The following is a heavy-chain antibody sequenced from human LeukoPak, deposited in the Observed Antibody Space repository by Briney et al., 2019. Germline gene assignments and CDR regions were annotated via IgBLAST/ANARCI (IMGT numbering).Heavy chain of an antibody. CDR1: GYTFTSYD. CDR2: KNPDSGHT. D-gene: IGHD1-14*01. CDR3: ARGRKSGGYFYYMDV. V-gene: IGHV1-8*03. Sequence: ASVKVSCKASGYTFTSYDINWVRQATGQGLEWMGWKNPDSGHTGYAQKFQGRVTITRDTSISAVYMELSSLRSEDTAVYYCARGRKSGGYFYYMDVWGKGTTVTVSS. J-gene: IGHJ6*03.